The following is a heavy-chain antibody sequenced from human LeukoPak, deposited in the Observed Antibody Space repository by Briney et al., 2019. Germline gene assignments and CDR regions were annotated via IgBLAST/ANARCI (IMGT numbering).Heavy chain of an antibody. Sequence: QAGGSLRLSCEASGFSFDDYAMHWVRQAPGKGLEWVSGISWNSGSIHYADSVKGRFTISRDNAKNSLYLQMSSLRAEDTALYYCAKGFATVRSLNSFDQWGQGILVTVSS. CDR3: AKGFATVRSLNSFDQ. J-gene: IGHJ4*02. V-gene: IGHV3-9*01. CDR2: ISWNSGSI. D-gene: IGHD2/OR15-2a*01. CDR1: GFSFDDYA.